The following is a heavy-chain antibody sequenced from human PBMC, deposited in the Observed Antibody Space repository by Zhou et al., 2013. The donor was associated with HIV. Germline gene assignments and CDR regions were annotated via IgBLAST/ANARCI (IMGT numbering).Heavy chain of an antibody. CDR1: GYTFTGYY. V-gene: IGHV1-2*02. CDR3: ARDAGDGAFDI. D-gene: IGHD7-27*01. J-gene: IGHJ3*02. CDR2: VKPNNGDT. Sequence: QVQLVQSGAEVKKPGASVKVSCKASGYTFTGYYVHWLRQAPGQDLEWMGWVKPNNGDTNYAQNFQGRVTMTRDTSISTAYMEVSRLKSDDTAVYYCARDAGDGAFDIWGQGTIVIVSS.